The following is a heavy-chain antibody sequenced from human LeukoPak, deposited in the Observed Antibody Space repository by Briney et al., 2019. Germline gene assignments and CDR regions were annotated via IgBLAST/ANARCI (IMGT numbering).Heavy chain of an antibody. CDR3: AKDVATVGIVDF. CDR2: ISWDGNSI. J-gene: IGHJ4*02. V-gene: IGHV3-43*01. Sequence: GGSLRLSCAASGFTFGDYMMHWVRQAPGKGLEWVALISWDGNSIYYADSVKGRFTISRDNGKNSLYLQMLNLRTEDTAFYYCAKDVATVGIVDFWGQGTLVTVSS. D-gene: IGHD2-21*01. CDR1: GFTFGDYM.